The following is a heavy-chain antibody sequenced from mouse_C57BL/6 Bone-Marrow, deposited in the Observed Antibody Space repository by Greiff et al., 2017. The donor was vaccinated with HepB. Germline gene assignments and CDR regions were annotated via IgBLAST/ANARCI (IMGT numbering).Heavy chain of an antibody. V-gene: IGHV1-58*01. J-gene: IGHJ2*01. Sequence: EVQLQESGAELVRPGSSVKMSCKTSGYTFTSYGINWVKQRPGQGLEWIGYIYIGNGYTEYNDKFKGKATLTSDTSSSTAYMQLSSLTSEDSAIYVCARSVYYGSFFDYWGQGTTLTVAS. CDR1: GYTFTSYG. CDR3: ARSVYYGSFFDY. CDR2: IYIGNGYT. D-gene: IGHD1-1*01.